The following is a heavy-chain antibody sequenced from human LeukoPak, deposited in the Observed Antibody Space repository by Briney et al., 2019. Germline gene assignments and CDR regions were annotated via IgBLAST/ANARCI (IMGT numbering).Heavy chain of an antibody. D-gene: IGHD7-27*01. CDR3: AKDGGLWVSAHWGDS. Sequence: GGSLRLSCAASGFTFSSYTMSWVRQAPGKGLEWVSTITTSDGNTYYADSVKGRFTVSRDNSKNTLFLQMNSLRAEDTAAYYCAKDGGLWVSAHWGDSWGRGTLVTVSS. V-gene: IGHV3-23*01. CDR1: GFTFSSYT. CDR2: ITTSDGNT. J-gene: IGHJ4*02.